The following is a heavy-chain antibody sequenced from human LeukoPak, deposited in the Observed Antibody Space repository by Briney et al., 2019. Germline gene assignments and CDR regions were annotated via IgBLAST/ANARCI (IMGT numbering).Heavy chain of an antibody. CDR1: GFTFSSYA. CDR2: ISGSGGST. D-gene: IGHD1-7*01. CDR3: AKSPEGTIADYFDY. Sequence: GGSLRLSCAASGFTFSSYAMRWVRQAPGKGLEWVSSISGSGGSTYYADSVKGRFTISRDNSKNTLYLQMNSLRGEDEAVYYCAKSPEGTIADYFDYCGQGTLVTVSS. V-gene: IGHV3-23*01. J-gene: IGHJ4*02.